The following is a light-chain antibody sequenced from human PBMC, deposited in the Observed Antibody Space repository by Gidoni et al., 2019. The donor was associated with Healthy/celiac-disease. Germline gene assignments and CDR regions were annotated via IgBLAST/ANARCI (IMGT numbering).Light chain of an antibody. CDR3: QQFDISLYT. CDR1: QCVSGNT. CDR2: ETS. V-gene: IGKV3-20*01. Sequence: EIVLTQSPATLSLSPGERATLSCRASQCVSGNTLAWYQQKPGQAPRLLIYETSVRATRIPDRFSGRGAGTDFTLTISRLEPEDSAVYYWQQFDISLYTFGQGTKLEIK. J-gene: IGKJ2*01.